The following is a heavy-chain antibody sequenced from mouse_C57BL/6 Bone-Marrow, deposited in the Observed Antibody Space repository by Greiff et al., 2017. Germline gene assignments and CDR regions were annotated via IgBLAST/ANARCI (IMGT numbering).Heavy chain of an antibody. CDR3: ARSYDYDDYTMYY. CDR2: MHPNGGSP. V-gene: IGHV1-64*01. D-gene: IGHD2-4*01. J-gene: IGHJ4*01. CDR1: GYTFTNYW. Sequence: QVQLQQPGAELVKPGASVKLSCKASGYTFTNYWMHWVKQRPGQGLEWIGMMHPNGGSPDYNEKFKSEATLSVDKSSRTAYMELSSLTPEDSAVYYCARSYDYDDYTMYYWGQGTSVTVSS.